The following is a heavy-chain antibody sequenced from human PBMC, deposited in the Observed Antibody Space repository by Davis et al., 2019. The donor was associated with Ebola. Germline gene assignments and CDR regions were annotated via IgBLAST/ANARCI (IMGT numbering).Heavy chain of an antibody. D-gene: IGHD3-3*01. Sequence: GGSLRLSCAASGFTFSSYVMTWVRQAPGKGLEWVAVISYDGSNKYYADSVKGRFTISRDNSKNTLYLQINSLRAEDTAVYYCARELDFGVVYYYYGMDVWGKGTTVTVSS. CDR2: ISYDGSNK. CDR3: ARELDFGVVYYYYGMDV. J-gene: IGHJ6*04. CDR1: GFTFSSYV. V-gene: IGHV3-30*03.